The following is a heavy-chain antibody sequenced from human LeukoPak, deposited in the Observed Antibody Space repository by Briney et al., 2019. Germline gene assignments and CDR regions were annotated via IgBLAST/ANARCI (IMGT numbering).Heavy chain of an antibody. CDR1: GYTLTELS. V-gene: IGHV1-24*01. Sequence: GASVKVSCTVSGYTLTELSMHWVRQAPGKGLEWMGGFDPEDGETIYAQKFQGRVTITTDESTSTAYMELSSLRSEDTAVYYCARARDTAMGPFDYWGQGTLVTVSS. CDR2: FDPEDGET. D-gene: IGHD5-18*01. CDR3: ARARDTAMGPFDY. J-gene: IGHJ4*02.